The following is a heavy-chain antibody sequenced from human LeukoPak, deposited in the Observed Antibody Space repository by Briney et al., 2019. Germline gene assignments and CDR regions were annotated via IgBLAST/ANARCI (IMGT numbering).Heavy chain of an antibody. D-gene: IGHD3-10*01. CDR1: GFTFNYYA. Sequence: GGSLRLSCAASGFTFNYYAMTWVRQFPGQGLEWISSISGGGETIYYRSSLKGRFTVSRDNSKKTLFLQMNSLKAEDTAVYFCAREDTRQPPRRSEFWGQGTLVTVSS. J-gene: IGHJ4*02. CDR3: AREDTRQPPRRSEF. CDR2: ISGGGETI. V-gene: IGHV3-23*01.